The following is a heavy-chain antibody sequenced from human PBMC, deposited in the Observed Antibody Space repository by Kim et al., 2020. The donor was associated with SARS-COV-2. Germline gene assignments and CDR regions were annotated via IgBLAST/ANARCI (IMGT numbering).Heavy chain of an antibody. CDR2: INHSGST. J-gene: IGHJ5*02. V-gene: IGHV4-34*01. CDR1: GGSFSGYY. CDR3: ARGGPPLAGLWFGERTYNWFDP. D-gene: IGHD3-10*01. Sequence: SETLSLTCAVYGGSFSGYYWSWIRQPPGKGLEWIGEINHSGSTNYNPSLKSRVTISVDTSKNQFSLKLSSVTAADTAVYYCARGGPPLAGLWFGERTYNWFDPWGQGTLVTVSS.